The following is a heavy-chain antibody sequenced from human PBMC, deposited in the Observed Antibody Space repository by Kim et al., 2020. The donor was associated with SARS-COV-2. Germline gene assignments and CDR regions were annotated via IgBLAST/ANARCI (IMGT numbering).Heavy chain of an antibody. CDR2: IYSGGST. J-gene: IGHJ5*02. CDR1: GFTVSSNY. D-gene: IGHD3-10*01. V-gene: IGHV3-66*02. CDR3: ATQARTGINNWFDP. Sequence: GGSLRLSCAASGFTVSSNYMSWVRQAPGKGLEWVSVIYSGGSTYYADSVKGRFTISRDNSKNTLYLQMNSLRAEDTAVYYCATQARTGINNWFDPWGQGTLVTVSS.